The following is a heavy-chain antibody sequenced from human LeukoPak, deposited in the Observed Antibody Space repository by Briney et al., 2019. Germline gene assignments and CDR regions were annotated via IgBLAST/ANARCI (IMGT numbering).Heavy chain of an antibody. CDR1: GGSISSYY. D-gene: IGHD3-10*01. V-gene: IGHV4-59*08. CDR2: IYYSGST. J-gene: IGHJ5*01. Sequence: KSSETLSLTCTVSGGSISSYYWSWIRQPPGKGLEWIGYIYYSGSTNYNPSLKSRVTISVDTSKNQFSLKLSSVTAADTAVYYCARSRRGNWFDSWGQGTLVTVSS. CDR3: ARSRRGNWFDS.